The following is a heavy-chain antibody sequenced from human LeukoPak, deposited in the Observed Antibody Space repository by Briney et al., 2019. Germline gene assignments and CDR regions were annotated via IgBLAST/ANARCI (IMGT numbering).Heavy chain of an antibody. CDR3: ARARTMVTGHYYYGMDV. CDR2: INPSGGCT. D-gene: IGHD5-18*01. CDR1: GYTYTSYY. Sequence: ASVKVSCKASGYTYTSYYLHWVRQAPGQGLEGMGIINPSGGCTSYAQKFQGRVTMTRDTSTSTVYMELSNLRCEDTAGYYCARARTMVTGHYYYGMDVWGQGTTVTVSS. J-gene: IGHJ6*02. V-gene: IGHV1-46*01.